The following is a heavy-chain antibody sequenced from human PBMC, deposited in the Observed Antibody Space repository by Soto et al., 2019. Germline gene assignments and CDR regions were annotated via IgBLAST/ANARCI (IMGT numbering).Heavy chain of an antibody. Sequence: QVQLVQSGAEAKKPGSSVKVSCKTSGGTFSSYAISWVRHAPGQGLEWMGGLVPLFRTTNYAQKFQGRVNITADTDTYTVYMELRGLRSGDTAVYYCARVGYSSTWSTLLDRSGLEVWGQGTTVTVSS. V-gene: IGHV1-69*06. CDR1: GGTFSSYA. J-gene: IGHJ6*01. D-gene: IGHD6-13*01. CDR2: LVPLFRTT. CDR3: ARVGYSSTWSTLLDRSGLEV.